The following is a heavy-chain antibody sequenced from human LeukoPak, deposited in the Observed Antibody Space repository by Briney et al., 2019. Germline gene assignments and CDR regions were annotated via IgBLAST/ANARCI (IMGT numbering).Heavy chain of an antibody. CDR2: ISGSGGSS. D-gene: IGHD1-26*01. CDR1: GFTFSSYA. V-gene: IGHV3-23*01. J-gene: IGHJ4*02. Sequence: PGKSLRLSCAASGFTFSSYAMSWVRQAPGKGLEWVSAISGSGGSSYYADSVKGRFTISRDNSKNTLYLQMNSLRAEDTAVYYCARDGRSGSNYGRIDYWGQGTLVTVSS. CDR3: ARDGRSGSNYGRIDY.